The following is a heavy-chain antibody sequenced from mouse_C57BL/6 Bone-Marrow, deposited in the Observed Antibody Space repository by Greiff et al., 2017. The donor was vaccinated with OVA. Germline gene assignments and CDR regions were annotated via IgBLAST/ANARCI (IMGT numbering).Heavy chain of an antibody. CDR1: GYASSSSW. D-gene: IGHD1-1*01. J-gene: IGHJ2*01. Sequence: QVQLQQSGPELVKPGASVKISCKASGYASSSSWMNWVKQRPGKGLEWIGRIYPGDGDTNYNGKFKGKATLTADKSSSTAYMQLSSLTSEDSAVYFCASPYYYGIFDYWGQGTTLTVSS. CDR2: IYPGDGDT. V-gene: IGHV1-82*01. CDR3: ASPYYYGIFDY.